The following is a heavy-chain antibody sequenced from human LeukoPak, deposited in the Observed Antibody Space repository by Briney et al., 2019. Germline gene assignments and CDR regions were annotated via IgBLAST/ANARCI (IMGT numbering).Heavy chain of an antibody. V-gene: IGHV4-59*01. CDR1: GGSISSYY. D-gene: IGHD1-26*01. CDR2: IYYSGST. J-gene: IGHJ3*02. Sequence: PSETLSLTCTVAGGSISSYYWSWIRQPPGKGLEWIGYIYYSGSTNYNPSLKSRVTISVDTSKNQFSLKLRSVTAAATAVYYCARVGVGATVGAFDIWGQGTMVTVSS. CDR3: ARVGVGATVGAFDI.